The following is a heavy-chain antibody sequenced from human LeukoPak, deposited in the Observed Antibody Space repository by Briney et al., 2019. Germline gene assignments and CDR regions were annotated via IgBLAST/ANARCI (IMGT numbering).Heavy chain of an antibody. CDR1: GSTFSSYG. Sequence: GGSLRLSCAASGSTFSSYGMHWVRQAPGKGLEWVAVIWYGGSNKYYADSVKGRFTISRDNSKNTLYLQMNSLRAEDTAVYYCARDKRVLGYFDYWGQGTLVTVSS. D-gene: IGHD7-27*01. CDR2: IWYGGSNK. CDR3: ARDKRVLGYFDY. J-gene: IGHJ4*02. V-gene: IGHV3-33*08.